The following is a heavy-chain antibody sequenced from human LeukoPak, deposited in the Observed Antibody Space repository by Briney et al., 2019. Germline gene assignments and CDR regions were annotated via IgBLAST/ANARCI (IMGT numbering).Heavy chain of an antibody. CDR1: GGSISRSSYY. Sequence: SETLSLTCTVSGGSISRSSYYWGWVRQPPGKGLDWIGSIYYSGSTYYNPSLKSRVTISVDTSKNHFSLKLTSVTAADTAVYYCARHRVGASGRYYGMYVWGQGTTVTVSS. J-gene: IGHJ6*02. V-gene: IGHV4-39*01. CDR2: IYYSGST. D-gene: IGHD1-26*01. CDR3: ARHRVGASGRYYGMYV.